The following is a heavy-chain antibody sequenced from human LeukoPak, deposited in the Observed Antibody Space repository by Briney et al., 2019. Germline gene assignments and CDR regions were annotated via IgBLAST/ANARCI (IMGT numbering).Heavy chain of an antibody. Sequence: SETLSLTCTVSGYSISSGYYWGWIRQPPGKGLEWIGSIYHSESTYYNPSLKSRVTISVDTSKNQFSLKLSSVTAADTAVYYCAREYCSSTSCYPFDYWGQGTLVTVSS. J-gene: IGHJ4*02. CDR2: IYHSEST. V-gene: IGHV4-38-2*02. CDR3: AREYCSSTSCYPFDY. CDR1: GYSISSGYY. D-gene: IGHD2-2*01.